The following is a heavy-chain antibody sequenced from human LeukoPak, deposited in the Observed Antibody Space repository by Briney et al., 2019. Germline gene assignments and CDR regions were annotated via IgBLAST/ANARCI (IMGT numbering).Heavy chain of an antibody. V-gene: IGHV3-30*02. J-gene: IGHJ4*02. CDR2: IRYDGSNK. D-gene: IGHD3-10*01. CDR3: ASAGAYYYGSGSYTY. Sequence: PGGSLRLSCAASGFTFSSYGMHWVRQAPGKGLEWVAFIRYDGSNKYYADSVKGRFTISRDNSKNTLYLQMNSLRAEDTAVYYCASAGAYYYGSGSYTYWGQGTLVTVSS. CDR1: GFTFSSYG.